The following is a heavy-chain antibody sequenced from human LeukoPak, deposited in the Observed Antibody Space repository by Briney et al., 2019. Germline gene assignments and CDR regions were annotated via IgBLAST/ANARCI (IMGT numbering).Heavy chain of an antibody. Sequence: GGSLRLSCAASGFTFSSYGMHWVRQAPGKGLEWVAVIWYDGSNKYYADSVKGRFTISRDNSKNTLYLQMNSLRAEDTAVYYCAKGSQWLAYFDYWGQGTLVTVSS. D-gene: IGHD6-19*01. J-gene: IGHJ4*02. V-gene: IGHV3-33*06. CDR2: IWYDGSNK. CDR1: GFTFSSYG. CDR3: AKGSQWLAYFDY.